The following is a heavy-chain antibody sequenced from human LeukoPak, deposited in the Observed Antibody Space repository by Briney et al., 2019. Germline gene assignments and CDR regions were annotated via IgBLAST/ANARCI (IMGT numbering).Heavy chain of an antibody. CDR2: ISGTAENT. D-gene: IGHD3-10*01. CDR3: ANQRGGF. V-gene: IGHV3-23*01. J-gene: IGHJ4*02. Sequence: GGSLRLSCAASGFTFSSYAMSWVRQAPGKGLEWVSAISGTAENTYYADSVKGRFSISRDDSRNTVHLQMNSLRPEDTAVYYCANQRGGFWGQGTLVTVSS. CDR1: GFTFSSYA.